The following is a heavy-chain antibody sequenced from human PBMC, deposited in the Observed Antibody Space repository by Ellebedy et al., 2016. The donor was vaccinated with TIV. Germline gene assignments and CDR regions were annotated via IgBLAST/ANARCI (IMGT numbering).Heavy chain of an antibody. D-gene: IGHD2-21*02. CDR1: GYTFTSYV. CDR3: ARGGNYYTSSGDYRYYFDY. J-gene: IGHJ4*02. V-gene: IGHV1-18*04. Sequence: AASVKVSCKASGYTFTSYVISWVRQAPGQGLEWMGWISAYNGNTDFARKFQGRVIMTTDTSTSTVYMELRSLRSDDTAVYFCARGGNYYTSSGDYRYYFDYWGQGTLVTVSS. CDR2: ISAYNGNT.